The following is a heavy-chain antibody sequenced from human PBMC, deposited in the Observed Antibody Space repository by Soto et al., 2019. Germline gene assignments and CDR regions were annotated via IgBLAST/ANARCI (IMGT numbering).Heavy chain of an antibody. V-gene: IGHV4-59*02. D-gene: IGHD5-12*01. CDR1: GDSVRRYY. J-gene: IGHJ6*02. Sequence: SETRARSWTVSGDSVRRYYWTWIREPPGKGLELIGYIYYSGSTMYNPSLKSRVTISVDMSKNQFSLKLSSVIAADTAVYYCARAYGGFDNGLDVWGQGTAVTVSS. CDR2: IYYSGST. CDR3: ARAYGGFDNGLDV.